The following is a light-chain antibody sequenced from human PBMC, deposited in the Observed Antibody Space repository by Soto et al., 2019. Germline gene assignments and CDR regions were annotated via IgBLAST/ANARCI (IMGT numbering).Light chain of an antibody. CDR1: QSISSY. Sequence: DIQMTQSPSSLSASVGDRVTITCRASQSISSYLNWYQQKPGKAPKLLIYAASSLQSGVPSRFSGSGSGTDFTLTISSLQPEDFATYYCQQSYSTLSVGGGTKVDSK. J-gene: IGKJ4*01. V-gene: IGKV1-39*01. CDR2: AAS. CDR3: QQSYSTLS.